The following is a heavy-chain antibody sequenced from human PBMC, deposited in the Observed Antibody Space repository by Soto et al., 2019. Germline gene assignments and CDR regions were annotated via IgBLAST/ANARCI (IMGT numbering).Heavy chain of an antibody. V-gene: IGHV1-69*01. CDR3: ASAKRPNDVVTGYHPLRPRIFAY. CDR2: IIPIFGTA. Sequence: QVQLVQSGAEVKKPGSSVKVSCKASGGTFSSYAISWVRQAPGQGLEWMGGIIPIFGTANYAEKFQGRVTITSDEYTSQAYMELSSLRSEDTADYYCASAKRPNDVVTGYHPLRPRIFAYWCEGTLVTVSS. CDR1: GGTFSSYA. J-gene: IGHJ4*02. D-gene: IGHD3-9*01.